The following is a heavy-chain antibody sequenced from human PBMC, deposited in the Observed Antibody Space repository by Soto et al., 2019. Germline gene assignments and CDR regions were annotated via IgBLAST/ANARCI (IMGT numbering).Heavy chain of an antibody. CDR2: IYYSGST. J-gene: IGHJ6*02. CDR3: AREGYSSGYYYYYGMDV. D-gene: IGHD3-22*01. Sequence: CILKNTGKGLEWIGYIYYSGSTNYNPSLKSRGTISVDTSKNQFSLKLSSVTAADTAVYYCAREGYSSGYYYYYGMDVWGQGTTVTVSS. V-gene: IGHV4-59*01.